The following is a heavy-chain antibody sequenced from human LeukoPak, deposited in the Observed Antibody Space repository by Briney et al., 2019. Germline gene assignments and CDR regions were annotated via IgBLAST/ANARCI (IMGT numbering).Heavy chain of an antibody. V-gene: IGHV3-30*03. Sequence: PGRSLRLSCAASGSTFSTDAMHWVRQAPGKGLEWVAVISYDGSNKYYADSVKGRFTISRDNSQNTLYLQMNSLRAEDTAVYYCARPPNPDYYDRIPHFDYWGQGTLVTVSS. J-gene: IGHJ4*02. CDR1: GSTFSTDA. CDR2: ISYDGSNK. CDR3: ARPPNPDYYDRIPHFDY. D-gene: IGHD3-22*01.